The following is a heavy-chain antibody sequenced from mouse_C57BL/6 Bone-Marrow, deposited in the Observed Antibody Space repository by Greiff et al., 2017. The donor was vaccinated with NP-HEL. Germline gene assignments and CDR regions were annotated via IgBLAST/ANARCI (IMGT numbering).Heavy chain of an antibody. Sequence: PGQGLEWIGMIHPNSGSTNYNEKFKSKATLTVDKSSSTAYMQLSSLTSEDSAVYYCARSHYGYEDYWGQGTTLTVSS. CDR3: ARSHYGYEDY. V-gene: IGHV1-64*01. CDR2: IHPNSGST. D-gene: IGHD2-2*01. J-gene: IGHJ2*01.